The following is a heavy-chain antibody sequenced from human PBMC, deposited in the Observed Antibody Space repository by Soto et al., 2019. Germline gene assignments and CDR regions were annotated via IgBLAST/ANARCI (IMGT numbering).Heavy chain of an antibody. Sequence: EVQLVEYGGGLVQPGGSLRLSCAASGFTFSGYNMNWVRQAPGKGLDWISYISSSSSTIYYAESVRGRFTISRDNAKNSLFLQMNSLRDEDTAIYYCSRSHTVSGSTRFDPWGQGTLVTVSS. J-gene: IGHJ5*02. V-gene: IGHV3-48*02. CDR2: ISSSSSTI. D-gene: IGHD1-7*01. CDR3: SRSHTVSGSTRFDP. CDR1: GFTFSGYN.